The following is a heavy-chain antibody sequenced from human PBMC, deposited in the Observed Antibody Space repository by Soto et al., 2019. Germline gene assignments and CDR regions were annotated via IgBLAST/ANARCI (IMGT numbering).Heavy chain of an antibody. CDR2: IYYSGST. CDR3: AGSGYFDWPGSAFDI. J-gene: IGHJ3*02. CDR1: GGALSSYY. D-gene: IGHD3-9*01. V-gene: IGHV4-59*01. Sequence: SETLSLTCTVFGGALSSYYWNCIRQPPGKGLEWIGYIYYSGSTNYNPSLKSRVTISVDTSKNQFSLKLSSVTAADTAVYYCAGSGYFDWPGSAFDIWGQGKMVTVSS.